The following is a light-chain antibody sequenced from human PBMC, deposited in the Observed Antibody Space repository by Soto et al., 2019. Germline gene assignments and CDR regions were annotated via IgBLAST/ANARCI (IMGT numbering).Light chain of an antibody. CDR1: QSVSSN. V-gene: IGKV3-15*01. CDR3: QQYNNWPWT. J-gene: IGKJ1*01. Sequence: EIVMAQSPATLSVSPGERATLSCRASQSVSSNLAWYQQKPGQAPRLLIYGASTRATGIPARFSGRGSGTEFTLTISSLQSEDFAVCYCQQYNNWPWTFGQGTKVDIK. CDR2: GAS.